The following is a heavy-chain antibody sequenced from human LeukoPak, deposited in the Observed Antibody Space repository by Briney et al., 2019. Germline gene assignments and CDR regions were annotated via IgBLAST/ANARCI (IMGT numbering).Heavy chain of an antibody. J-gene: IGHJ3*01. V-gene: IGHV3-23*01. D-gene: IGHD6-19*01. CDR2: ISGSGDST. CDR3: AKGTGSGWYDAFDF. CDR1: GFTFSSCA. Sequence: GGSLRLSCAASGFTFSSCAMSGVRQAPGKGLEWVSSISGSGDSTYYADSVKGRFTISRDNSKNTLYLQMNSLRADDTAVYYCAKGTGSGWYDAFDFWGQGTMVTISS.